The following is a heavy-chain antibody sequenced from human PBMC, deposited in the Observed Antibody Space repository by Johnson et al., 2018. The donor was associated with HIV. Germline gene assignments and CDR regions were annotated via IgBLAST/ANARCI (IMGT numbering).Heavy chain of an antibody. J-gene: IGHJ3*02. CDR2: IRYDGSNK. CDR1: GFTFSSYG. CDR3: ARDATPWGGDYVGYAFDI. V-gene: IGHV3-30*02. Sequence: QVQLVESGGGVVQPGGSLRLSCAASGFTFSSYGIHWVRQAPGKGLEWVAFIRYDGSNKYYADSVKGRFTISRDNTKKSLYLQMNSLTADDTAIYYCARDATPWGGDYVGYAFDIWGQGTMVTVSS. D-gene: IGHD4-17*01.